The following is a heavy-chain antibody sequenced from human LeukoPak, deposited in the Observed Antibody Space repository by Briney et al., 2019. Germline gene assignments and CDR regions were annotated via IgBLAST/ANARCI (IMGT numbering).Heavy chain of an antibody. D-gene: IGHD4-17*01. V-gene: IGHV3-48*03. CDR2: IISSGSPI. CDR1: GVTFSSYE. CDR3: ARDYGPTYYYYYGMDV. Sequence: GGSLRLSCAASGVTFSSYEMNWVRKAPGKGLEWVSYIISSGSPIYYAASVKGRFTISRDNAKNSLYLQMNSLRAEDTAVYYCARDYGPTYYYYYGMDVWGQGTTVTVSS. J-gene: IGHJ6*02.